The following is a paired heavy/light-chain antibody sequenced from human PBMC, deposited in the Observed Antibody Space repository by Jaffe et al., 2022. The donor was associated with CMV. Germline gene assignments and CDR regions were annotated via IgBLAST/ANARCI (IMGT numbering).Heavy chain of an antibody. J-gene: IGHJ4*02. V-gene: IGHV1-2*02. D-gene: IGHD1-26*01. Sequence: QVRLIQSGAEVKKTGASVKVSCKTSGYGFIGHYINWVRQAPRQGLEWLGWINPNTGITNYEQKFQGRVTMTSDTSTSTAYMELHSLTSDDAAVYYCATCMGATCYSEFWGQGTLVTVSS. CDR3: ATCMGATCYSEF. CDR2: INPNTGIT. CDR1: GYGFIGHY.
Light chain of an antibody. CDR3: QQHEVGIT. J-gene: IGKJ2*01. V-gene: IGKV3-15*01. Sequence: IVLTQSPATLSVSPGERATLSCRASQSVSINLAWYQQKPGRAPRLLIFGASDRPTGIPARFSGSGSGTEFTLTINSLQSEDFAVYYCQQHEVGITFGQGTKLETK. CDR2: GAS. CDR1: QSVSIN.